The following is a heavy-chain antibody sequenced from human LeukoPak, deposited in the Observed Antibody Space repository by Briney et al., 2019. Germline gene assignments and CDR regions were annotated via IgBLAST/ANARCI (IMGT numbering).Heavy chain of an antibody. V-gene: IGHV3-74*01. D-gene: IGHD6-13*01. Sequence: GGSLRLSCAASGFTFSSYWMHWVRQAPGKGLVWVSRINSGGSSTSYADSVKGRFTISRDNAKNTLYLQMNSLRAEDTAVYYCARVPAAGNNWFDPWGQGTLVTVSS. CDR3: ARVPAAGNNWFDP. J-gene: IGHJ5*02. CDR1: GFTFSSYW. CDR2: INSGGSST.